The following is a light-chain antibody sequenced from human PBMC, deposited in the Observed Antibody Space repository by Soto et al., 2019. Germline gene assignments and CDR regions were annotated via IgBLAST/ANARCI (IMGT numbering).Light chain of an antibody. Sequence: EIMMTQSPATLSVSPGERATLSCRASQSVSSNLAWYQQKPGQAPRLLIYGASTRATGIPARFSGSGSGTEFTLTISSLQSEDFAVYYCQQYNNWPPGKYTFGQGTKLEIE. CDR2: GAS. CDR1: QSVSSN. J-gene: IGKJ2*01. V-gene: IGKV3-15*01. CDR3: QQYNNWPPGKYT.